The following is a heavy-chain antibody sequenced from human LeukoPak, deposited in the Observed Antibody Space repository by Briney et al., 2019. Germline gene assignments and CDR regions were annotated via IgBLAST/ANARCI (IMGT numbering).Heavy chain of an antibody. D-gene: IGHD3-16*02. CDR3: ARVGGRYSPLGY. CDR1: GFTFSSYW. J-gene: IGHJ4*02. V-gene: IGHV3-7*01. Sequence: GGSLRLSCAASGFTFSSYWMSWARQAPGKGLEWVANIKQDGGEKYCVDSVKGRFTISRDNDKNSLFLQMTSLRAEDTAVYYCARVGGRYSPLGYWGQGTLVTVSS. CDR2: IKQDGGEK.